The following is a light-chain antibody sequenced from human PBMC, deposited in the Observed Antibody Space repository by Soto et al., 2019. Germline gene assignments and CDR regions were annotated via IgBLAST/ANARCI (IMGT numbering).Light chain of an antibody. CDR1: QSVSNNY. CDR2: DTS. V-gene: IGKV3-20*01. Sequence: EIVLTQSPGTLSLSPGERATLSCRASQSVSNNYLAWFQQTPGQAPRLLIYDTSRRATGIPDRFSGCGSGTDFTLTISRLEPEDSAMYYCQQYGNSPRTFGQGTKVEIK. CDR3: QQYGNSPRT. J-gene: IGKJ1*01.